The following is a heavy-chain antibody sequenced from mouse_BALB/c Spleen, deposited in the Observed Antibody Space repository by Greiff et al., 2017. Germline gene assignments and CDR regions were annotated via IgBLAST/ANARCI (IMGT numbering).Heavy chain of an antibody. D-gene: IGHD1-1*01. Sequence: LVKPGASVKISCKASGYSFTGYYMHWVKQSHVKSLEWIGRINPYNGATSYNQNFKDKASLTVDKSSSTAYMELHSLTSEDSAVYYCARDYYGSSYGYWGQGTTLTVSS. CDR3: ARDYYGSSYGY. CDR2: INPYNGAT. V-gene: IGHV1-26*01. J-gene: IGHJ2*01. CDR1: GYSFTGYY.